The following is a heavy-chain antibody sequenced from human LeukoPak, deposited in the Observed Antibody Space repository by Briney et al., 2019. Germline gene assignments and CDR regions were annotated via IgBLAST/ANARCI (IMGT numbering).Heavy chain of an antibody. V-gene: IGHV4-39*07. J-gene: IGHJ5*02. Sequence: PSETLSLTCTVSGGSISSSSYYWGWIRQPPGTGLEWIGEINHSGSTNYNPSLKSRVTISVDTSKNQFSLKLSSVTAADTAVYYCARARKWIQLSLWFDPWGQGTLVTVSS. CDR3: ARARKWIQLSLWFDP. CDR2: INHSGST. D-gene: IGHD5-18*01. CDR1: GGSISSSSYY.